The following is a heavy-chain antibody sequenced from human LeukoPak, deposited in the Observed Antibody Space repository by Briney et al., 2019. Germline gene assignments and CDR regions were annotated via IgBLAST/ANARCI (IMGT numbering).Heavy chain of an antibody. V-gene: IGHV4-39*01. D-gene: IGHD3-22*01. CDR2: IYYSGST. J-gene: IGHJ6*02. CDR1: GGSISSSSYY. Sequence: PSETLSLTCTVSGGSISSSSYYWGWIRQPPGKGLERIGSIYYSGSTYYNPSLKSRVTISVDTSKNQFSLKLSSVTAADTAVYYCARHDSSGYYYYYYGMDVWGQGTTVTVSS. CDR3: ARHDSSGYYYYYYGMDV.